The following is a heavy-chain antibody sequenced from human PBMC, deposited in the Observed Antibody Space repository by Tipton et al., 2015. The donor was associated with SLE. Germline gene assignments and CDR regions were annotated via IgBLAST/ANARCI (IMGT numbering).Heavy chain of an antibody. CDR3: ARANEDAFDF. Sequence: TLSLTCTVSTGSMSSYYWTWIRQPPGKGLEWIGYIYYSGSTNYKPSLESRLHISVDTARNQISLKVRSVTAADTAVYYCARANEDAFDFWGQGTMVTVSS. CDR1: TGSMSSYY. J-gene: IGHJ3*01. V-gene: IGHV4-59*01. CDR2: IYYSGST. D-gene: IGHD1-1*01.